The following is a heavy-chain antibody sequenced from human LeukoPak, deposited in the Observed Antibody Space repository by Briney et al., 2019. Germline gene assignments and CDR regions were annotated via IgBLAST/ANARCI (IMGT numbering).Heavy chain of an antibody. D-gene: IGHD4-23*01. Sequence: SETLSLTCAVYGGSFSGYYWSWIRQPLGKGLEWIGEINHSGSTNYNPSLKSRVTISVDTSKNQFSLKLSSVTAADTAVYYCARGYTTTVVTPYYYYYGMDVWGQGTTVTVSS. CDR2: INHSGST. CDR1: GGSFSGYY. V-gene: IGHV4-34*01. CDR3: ARGYTTTVVTPYYYYYGMDV. J-gene: IGHJ6*02.